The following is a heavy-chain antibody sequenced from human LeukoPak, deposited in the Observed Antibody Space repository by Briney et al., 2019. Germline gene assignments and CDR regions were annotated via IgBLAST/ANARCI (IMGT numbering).Heavy chain of an antibody. J-gene: IGHJ4*02. CDR1: GGSFSGSY. D-gene: IGHD4-17*01. CDR3: ATIYGDFSDFDS. Sequence: PSETLSLTCAVYGGSFSGSYWNWIRQPPGKGLQWIGEVTHDGRINYNPSLRGRVTISVDTSMNQFSLRRTSVTAADTAVYYCATIYGDFSDFDSWAQGTLVTVSS. CDR2: VTHDGRI. V-gene: IGHV4-34*01.